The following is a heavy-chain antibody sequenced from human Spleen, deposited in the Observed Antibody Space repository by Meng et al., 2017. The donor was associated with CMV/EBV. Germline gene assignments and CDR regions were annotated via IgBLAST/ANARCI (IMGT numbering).Heavy chain of an antibody. V-gene: IGHV3-15*01. J-gene: IGHJ4*02. CDR3: TTYRAHDVLTAYTPGY. Sequence: FSFTKAEMSWVRQAPGKGLEWVGRSFSNTDGGTTDYGAPVKGRFSISRDDSKSTVYLVMTSLRSEDTAVYYCTTYRAHDVLTAYTPGYWGLGTLVTVSS. CDR1: FSFTKAE. D-gene: IGHD3-9*01. CDR2: SFSNTDGGTT.